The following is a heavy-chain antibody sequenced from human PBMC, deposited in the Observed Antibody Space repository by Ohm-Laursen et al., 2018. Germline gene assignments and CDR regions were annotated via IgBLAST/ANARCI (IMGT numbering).Heavy chain of an antibody. D-gene: IGHD3-22*01. CDR3: ARDYGYYDSSGHLPFDY. Sequence: SLRLSCTASGFTFSSFAMSWVRQAPGKGLEWVSTVSGTGDRTYYADSVKGRFTISRDNAKNSLYLQMNSLRAEDTAVYYCARDYGYYDSSGHLPFDYWGQGTLVTVSS. V-gene: IGHV3-23*01. CDR2: VSGTGDRT. CDR1: GFTFSSFA. J-gene: IGHJ4*02.